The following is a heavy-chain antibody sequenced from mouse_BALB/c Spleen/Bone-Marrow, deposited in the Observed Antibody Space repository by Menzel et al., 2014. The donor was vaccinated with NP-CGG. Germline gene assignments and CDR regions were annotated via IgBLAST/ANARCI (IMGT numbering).Heavy chain of an antibody. CDR1: GFEFTAYD. D-gene: IGHD1-1*01. V-gene: IGHV5-9*02. CDR3: ARHGDYCGSSRFAY. CDR2: ISSGGSST. Sequence: DVKVVESGGGLVKPGGSLKLSCEASGFEFTAYDMYWVRKTPEKRLELVAAISSGGSSTYYPDSMKGRFTISRDNSKKSRDLHMSSLWLQITTFYYDARHGDYCGSSRFAYWGQGTLVTVSA. J-gene: IGHJ3*01.